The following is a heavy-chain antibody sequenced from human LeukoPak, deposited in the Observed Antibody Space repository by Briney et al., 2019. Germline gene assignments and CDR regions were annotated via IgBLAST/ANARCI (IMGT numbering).Heavy chain of an antibody. D-gene: IGHD4-17*01. Sequence: SHPTLVKPTQTLTLTCTFSGFSLSTSGVGVGWIRQPPGKALEWLALIYWNDDRRYRPSLSSRLTITKDTSKNQVVLIMTKMDPVDTATYYCAHMVNTVTMSWGAFDIWGQGTMVTVSS. CDR2: IYWNDDR. CDR1: GFSLSTSGVG. V-gene: IGHV2-5*01. CDR3: AHMVNTVTMSWGAFDI. J-gene: IGHJ3*02.